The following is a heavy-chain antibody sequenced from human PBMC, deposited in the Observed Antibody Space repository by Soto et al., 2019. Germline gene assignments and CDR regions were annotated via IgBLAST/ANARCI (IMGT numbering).Heavy chain of an antibody. CDR2: INMDGSST. CDR1: GFTFSGDW. J-gene: IGHJ4*02. V-gene: IGHV3-74*01. Sequence: RGSLRLSCAASGFTFSGDWMHWVRQAAGKGLVWVSRINMDGSSTNYADSVKGRFTISRDNAKNTLYLQMNSLRVDDTAVYYCARGPRGLYHHDYWGQGALVTVS. D-gene: IGHD2-2*01. CDR3: ARGPRGLYHHDY.